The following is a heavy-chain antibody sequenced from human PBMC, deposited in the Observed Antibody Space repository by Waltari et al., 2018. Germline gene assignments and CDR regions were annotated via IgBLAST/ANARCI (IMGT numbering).Heavy chain of an antibody. CDR1: GYTFTGYY. J-gene: IGHJ6*02. CDR2: TNPKRCRT. D-gene: IGHD3-16*01. Sequence: QVQLVQSGAEVKKPGASVKVSCKASGYTFTGYYMHWVRQAPGQGLEGMVWTNPKRCRTNCAQKLQGRVTMTMDTSISTAYMELSRLRSDDTSVYYCARDGGGVPYYYYGMDVWGQGTTVTVSS. V-gene: IGHV1-2*02. CDR3: ARDGGGVPYYYYGMDV.